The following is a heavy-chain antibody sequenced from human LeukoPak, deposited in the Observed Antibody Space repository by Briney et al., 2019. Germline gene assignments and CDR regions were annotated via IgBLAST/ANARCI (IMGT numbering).Heavy chain of an antibody. V-gene: IGHV3-66*01. CDR3: ARESPETYSSGWYFAFDI. Sequence: GGSLRLSCAASGFTVSSNYMSWVRQAPGKGLEWVSVIYSGGSTYYADSVKGRFTISRGNSKNTLYLQMNSLRAEDTAVYYCARESPETYSSGWYFAFDIWGQGTMVTVSS. CDR2: IYSGGST. CDR1: GFTVSSNY. D-gene: IGHD6-19*01. J-gene: IGHJ3*02.